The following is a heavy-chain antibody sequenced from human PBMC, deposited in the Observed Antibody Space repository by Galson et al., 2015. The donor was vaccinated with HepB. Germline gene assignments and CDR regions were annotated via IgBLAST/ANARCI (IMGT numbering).Heavy chain of an antibody. V-gene: IGHV1-46*01. J-gene: IGHJ6*03. CDR2: INPSGGST. Sequence: SVKVSCKASGYTFTSYYMHWVRQAPGQGLEWMGIINPSGGSTSYAQKFQGRVTMTRDTSTSTVYMELSSLRSEDTAMYYCTTTYHYYYMGAWGKGTTVTVSS. CDR3: TTTYHYYYMGA. CDR1: GYTFTSYY. D-gene: IGHD1-1*01.